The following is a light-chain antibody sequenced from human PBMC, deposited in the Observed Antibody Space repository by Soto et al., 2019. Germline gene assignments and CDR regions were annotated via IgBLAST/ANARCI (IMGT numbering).Light chain of an antibody. CDR2: GAS. J-gene: IGKJ4*01. CDR3: QQYDDWPRT. V-gene: IGKV3-15*01. CDR1: QSVSDQ. Sequence: ETVMTQSPATLSVSPGERVTLSCRASQSVSDQLAWYQQKPGQVPRLLIYGASSRVTGVPGRFSGRGSGTEFTLTISSLQSEDFAVYYCQQYDDWPRTFGGGTKVDIK.